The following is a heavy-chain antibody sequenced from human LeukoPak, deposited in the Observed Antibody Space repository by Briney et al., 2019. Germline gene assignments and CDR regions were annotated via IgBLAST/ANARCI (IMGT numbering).Heavy chain of an antibody. CDR3: ARDSAEYSSSSTFNY. CDR1: GFTFSSYG. CDR2: ISYDGSNK. D-gene: IGHD6-6*01. J-gene: IGHJ4*02. Sequence: GGSLRLSCAACGFTFSSYGMHWVRQAPGKGLEGVAVISYDGSNKYYADSVKGRFTISRDNSKNTLYLQMNSLRAEDTAVYYCARDSAEYSSSSTFNYWGQGTLVTVSS. V-gene: IGHV3-30*03.